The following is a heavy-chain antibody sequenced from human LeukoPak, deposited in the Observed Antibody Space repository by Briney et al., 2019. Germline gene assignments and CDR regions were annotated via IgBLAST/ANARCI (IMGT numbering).Heavy chain of an antibody. CDR3: ATKQWLAPPPDS. Sequence: GGSLRLSCAASGFTFSKYWMLWVRQAPGKGLESVSRINTDGTVATYADSVKGRFTVSRDNADNTMFLQMNGVRDEDTAVYYCATKQWLAPPPDSWGQGTPVTVSS. J-gene: IGHJ4*02. D-gene: IGHD6-19*01. CDR1: GFTFSKYW. V-gene: IGHV3-74*01. CDR2: INTDGTVA.